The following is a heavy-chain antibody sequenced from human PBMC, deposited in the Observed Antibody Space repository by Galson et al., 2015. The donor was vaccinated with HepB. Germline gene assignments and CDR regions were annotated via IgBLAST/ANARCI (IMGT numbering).Heavy chain of an antibody. J-gene: IGHJ4*02. CDR2: IYWNDDK. V-gene: IGHV2-5*01. D-gene: IGHD3-22*01. CDR3: AHRIYDSSGERFDY. CDR1: GFSLSTREET. Sequence: PALVKPTQTITLTCTFSGFSLSTREETVDWTRQPPGKALEWLALIYWNDDKRYSPSLNSRLNITRDTSKNQVVLTMTNVDPVDTATYYYAHRIYDSSGERFDYWGQGTLVTVSS.